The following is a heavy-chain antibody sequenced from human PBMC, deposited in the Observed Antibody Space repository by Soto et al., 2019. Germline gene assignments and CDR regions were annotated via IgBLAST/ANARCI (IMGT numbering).Heavy chain of an antibody. D-gene: IGHD3-9*01. V-gene: IGHV3-30-3*01. CDR3: ASTGYI. CDR1: GFTFSRYA. J-gene: IGHJ3*02. CDR2: ISDDGSNK. Sequence: QVQLVESGGGVVQPGRSLRLSSPASGFTFSRYAMHWVRQATGKVLEWVAVISDDGSNKYYADSVKGRFTIYRYNSTNTLYLQMNGLRADDTAVYYCASTGYICAQGTIVTVS.